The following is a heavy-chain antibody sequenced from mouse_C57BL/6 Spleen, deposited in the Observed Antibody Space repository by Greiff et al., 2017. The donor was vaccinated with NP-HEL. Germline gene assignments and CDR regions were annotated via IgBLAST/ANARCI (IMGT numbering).Heavy chain of an antibody. Sequence: EVKVEESGGGLVKPGGSLKLSCAASGFTFSDYGMHWVRQAPEKGLEWVAYISSGSSTIYYADTVKGRFTISRDNAKNTLFLQMTSPRSEDTAMYYCARQDYYGSGFDYWGQGTTLTVSS. J-gene: IGHJ2*01. D-gene: IGHD1-1*01. V-gene: IGHV5-17*01. CDR3: ARQDYYGSGFDY. CDR1: GFTFSDYG. CDR2: ISSGSSTI.